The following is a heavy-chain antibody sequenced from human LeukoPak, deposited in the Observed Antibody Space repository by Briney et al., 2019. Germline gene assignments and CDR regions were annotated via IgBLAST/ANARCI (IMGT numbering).Heavy chain of an antibody. CDR1: GYTFTSYY. CDR3: ARVNSYYDSSGYYFY. Sequence: ASVKVSCRASGYTFTSYYMHWVRQSPGQGLEWMGIINPSGGSTSYAQKFQGRVTMTSDTSTSTVYMELSSLRSEDTAVYYCARVNSYYDSSGYYFYWGQGTLVTVSS. D-gene: IGHD3-22*01. CDR2: INPSGGST. J-gene: IGHJ4*02. V-gene: IGHV1-46*01.